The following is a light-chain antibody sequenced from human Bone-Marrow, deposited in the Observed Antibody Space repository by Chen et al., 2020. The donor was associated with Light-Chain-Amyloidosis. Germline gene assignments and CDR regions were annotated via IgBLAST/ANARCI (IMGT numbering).Light chain of an antibody. CDR2: EVT. V-gene: IGLV2-14*01. CDR1: SSDVGGDNH. CDR3: SSYTITNTLV. Sequence: QSALTQPASVSVSPGQPITISCPGTSSDVGGDNHVSWYQQHPDKAPKLMIYEVTNRPSWVPDRCSGSKSDNTASLTISGLQTEDEADYFCSSYTITNTLVFGSGTRVTVL. J-gene: IGLJ1*01.